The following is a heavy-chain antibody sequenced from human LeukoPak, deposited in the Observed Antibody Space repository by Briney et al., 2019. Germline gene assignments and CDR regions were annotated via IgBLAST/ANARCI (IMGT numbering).Heavy chain of an antibody. D-gene: IGHD6-13*01. CDR3: AGEYRSSWYLNWFDP. CDR2: IYNSGST. CDR1: GYSISSGYY. Sequence: PSETLSLTCTVSGYSISSGYYWGWIRQSPGKGLEWIGSIYNSGSTYYNPSLKSRVTISIDTSKNQFSLKLSSVTAADTAVYYCAGEYRSSWYLNWFDPWGQGTLVTVSS. V-gene: IGHV4-38-2*02. J-gene: IGHJ5*02.